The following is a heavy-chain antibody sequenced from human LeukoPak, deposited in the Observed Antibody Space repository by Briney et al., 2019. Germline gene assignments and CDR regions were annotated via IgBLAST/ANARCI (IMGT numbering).Heavy chain of an antibody. CDR2: IYPSGTT. D-gene: IGHD3-22*01. Sequence: SETMSLTCTVSGGSISSYYWSWIRQPAGKGLEWIGRIYPSGTTYYNPSLKSRVTMSVNTAKNQFSLKLSSVTAADTAVYYCAKNHYDSSGYAWYFDLWGRGTLVTVSS. J-gene: IGHJ2*01. CDR3: AKNHYDSSGYAWYFDL. V-gene: IGHV4-4*07. CDR1: GGSISSYY.